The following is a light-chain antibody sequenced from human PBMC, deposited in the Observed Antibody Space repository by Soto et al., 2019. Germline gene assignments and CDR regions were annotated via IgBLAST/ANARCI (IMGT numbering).Light chain of an antibody. V-gene: IGLV2-23*03. CDR3: CSYAGSSTFAYD. CDR1: SSDVGSYNL. J-gene: IGLJ1*01. CDR2: EGS. Sequence: QSVLTQPASVSGSPGQSITISCPGTSSDVGSYNLVSWYQHHPAKAHTLIIYEGSKRPSWVSNRFSGSKSRNPASLPPSALQAEDEADFFCCSYAGSSTFAYDFGTGTKVTVL.